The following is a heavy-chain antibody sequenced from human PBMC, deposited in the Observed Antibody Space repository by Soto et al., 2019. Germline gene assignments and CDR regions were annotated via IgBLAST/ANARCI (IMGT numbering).Heavy chain of an antibody. J-gene: IGHJ5*02. D-gene: IGHD2-2*01. CDR1: GGSISSGGYS. CDR2: IYHSGST. CDR3: ARVPDR. V-gene: IGHV4-30-2*01. Sequence: SETLSLTCAVSGGSISSGGYSWSRIRQPPGKGLEWIGYIYHSGSTYYNPSLKSRVTISVDRSKNQFSLKLSSVTAADTAVYYYARVPDRWGQGTLVTVSS.